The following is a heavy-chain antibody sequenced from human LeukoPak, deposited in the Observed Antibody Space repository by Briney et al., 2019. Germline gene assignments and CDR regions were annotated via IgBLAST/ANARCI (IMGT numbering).Heavy chain of an antibody. Sequence: SETLSLTCTVSGGSISSYYWSWIRQPAGKGLEWIGRIYTSGSTNYNPSLKSRVTMSVDTSENQFSLKLSSVTAADTAVYYCARDNVPYSSGWYEGFDYWGQGTLVTVSS. V-gene: IGHV4-4*07. D-gene: IGHD6-19*01. CDR1: GGSISSYY. CDR3: ARDNVPYSSGWYEGFDY. J-gene: IGHJ4*02. CDR2: IYTSGST.